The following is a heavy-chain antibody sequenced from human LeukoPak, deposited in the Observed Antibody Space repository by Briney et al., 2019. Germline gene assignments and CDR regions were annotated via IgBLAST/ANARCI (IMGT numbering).Heavy chain of an antibody. V-gene: IGHV1-46*01. CDR1: GYSFTSSY. J-gene: IGHJ3*02. CDR3: GRVGWAPKPQWDGFDI. CDR2: INPSDGST. D-gene: IGHD1-14*01. Sequence: ASVKVSCKASGYSFTSSYIHWVRQAPGQGLEWVGIINPSDGSTSYAQKFQGRVITTRDTSTNTVYMELRSLSSVDTAVYYCGRVGWAPKPQWDGFDIWGQGTMVTVSS.